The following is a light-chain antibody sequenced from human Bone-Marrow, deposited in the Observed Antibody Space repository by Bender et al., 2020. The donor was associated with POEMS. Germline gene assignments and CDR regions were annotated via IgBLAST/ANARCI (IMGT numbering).Light chain of an antibody. CDR1: SGDVGGYNS. CDR3: CSYAGSRSFVV. CDR2: EVS. J-gene: IGLJ2*01. V-gene: IGLV2-23*02. Sequence: QSALTQPASVSGSPGQSITISCTGTSGDVGGYNSVSWYQQHPDKAPKLMIYEVSKRPSGVSNRFSGSKSGNTASLTISGLQAEDEADYYCCSYAGSRSFVVLGGGTKLTVL.